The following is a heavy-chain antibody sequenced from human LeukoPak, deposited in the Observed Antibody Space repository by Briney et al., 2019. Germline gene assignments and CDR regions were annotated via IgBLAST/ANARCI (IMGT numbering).Heavy chain of an antibody. Sequence: GGSLRLSCAASGFTFSDYYMSWIRQAPGKGLEWVSYISSSGSTIYYADSVKGRFTISRDNAKNSLYLQMNSLRAEDTAVYYCAREMSNWNDGVVYWFDPWGQGTLVTVSS. D-gene: IGHD1-1*01. J-gene: IGHJ5*02. CDR2: ISSSGSTI. CDR1: GFTFSDYY. V-gene: IGHV3-11*01. CDR3: AREMSNWNDGVVYWFDP.